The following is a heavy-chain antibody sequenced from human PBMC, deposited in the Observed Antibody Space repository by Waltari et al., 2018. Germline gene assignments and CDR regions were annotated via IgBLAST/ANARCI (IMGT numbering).Heavy chain of an antibody. CDR1: GFTFSNAW. CDR2: IKSKTDGGTT. V-gene: IGHV3-15*01. Sequence: EVQLVESGGGLVKPGGSLRLSCAASGFTFSNAWMSWVRQAPGKGLEWVGRIKSKTDGGTTDYAAPVKGRFTISRDDSKNTLYLQMNSLKTEDTAVYYCTTDREEMATIRFDYWGQGTLVTVSS. CDR3: TTDREEMATIRFDY. D-gene: IGHD5-12*01. J-gene: IGHJ4*02.